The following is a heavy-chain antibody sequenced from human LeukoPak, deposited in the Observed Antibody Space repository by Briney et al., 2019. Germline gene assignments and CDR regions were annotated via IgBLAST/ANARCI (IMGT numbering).Heavy chain of an antibody. Sequence: SVKVSCKASGGTFSSYAISWVRQAPGQGLEWMGGIIPIFGTANYAQKFQGRVTITADKSTSTAYMELSSLRSEDTAVYYCAGGIAYCGGDCYSLGYWGQGTLVTVSS. CDR3: AGGIAYCGGDCYSLGY. V-gene: IGHV1-69*06. D-gene: IGHD2-21*02. CDR1: GGTFSSYA. J-gene: IGHJ4*02. CDR2: IIPIFGTA.